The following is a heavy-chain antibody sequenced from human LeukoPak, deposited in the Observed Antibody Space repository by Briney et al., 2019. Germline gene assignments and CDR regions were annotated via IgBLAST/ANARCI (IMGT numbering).Heavy chain of an antibody. CDR1: GGSFSGYY. J-gene: IGHJ6*03. D-gene: IGHD6-25*01. CDR3: ARGRGSGWLYYYYYMDV. V-gene: IGHV4-34*01. Sequence: PSETLSLTCAVYGGSFSGYYWSWIRQPPGKGLEWIGEINHSGSTNYNPSLKSRVTISVDTSKNQFSLKLSSVTAADTAVYYCARGRGSGWLYYYYYMDVWGKGTTVTVSS. CDR2: INHSGST.